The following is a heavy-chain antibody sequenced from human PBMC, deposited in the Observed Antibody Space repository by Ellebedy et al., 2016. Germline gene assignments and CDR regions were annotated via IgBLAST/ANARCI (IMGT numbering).Heavy chain of an antibody. Sequence: GGSLRLSCAASGFTASGFTFSGYWMHWVRQAPGKGLVWVSRMSSDGSDTRNAESVKGRFTISRDNAKNSLYLQMNSLRDEDTAIYYCATLTWQDTRGGKCWGQGTLVTVSS. D-gene: IGHD2-15*01. J-gene: IGHJ4*02. CDR3: ATLTWQDTRGGKC. CDR1: GFTFSGYW. CDR2: MSSDGSDT. V-gene: IGHV3-74*01.